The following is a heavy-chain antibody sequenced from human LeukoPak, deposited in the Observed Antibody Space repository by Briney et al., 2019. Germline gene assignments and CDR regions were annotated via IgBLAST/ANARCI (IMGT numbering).Heavy chain of an antibody. V-gene: IGHV3-30*04. CDR1: GFTLSTYA. J-gene: IGHJ4*02. CDR2: MSYHGSEE. CDR3: ARGLPPVMKYYFDY. Sequence: PGRSLRLSCEASGFTLSTYAMHWVRQAPGKGLEWVAVMSYHGSEEYYADSVKGRFTISRDDSKNTLYLQMNSLRAEDTAMYYCARGLPPVMKYYFDYWGQGTLVTVSS. D-gene: IGHD4-11*01.